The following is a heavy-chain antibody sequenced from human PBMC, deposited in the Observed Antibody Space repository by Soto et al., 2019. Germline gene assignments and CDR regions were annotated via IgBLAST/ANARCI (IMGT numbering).Heavy chain of an antibody. CDR2: IIPLFRTP. D-gene: IGHD4-4*01. V-gene: IGHV1-69*14. Sequence: QVQLVQSGAEMKEPGSSVKVSCKTSGGTFSSSAISWLRQAPGQGLEWMGGIIPLFRTPDYAQKFQGRVTIAADKSTSTAYMELSSLRAEDTAVNYWARNNDRLQLGGNYYYILDVWGQGTTITVTS. CDR1: GGTFSSSA. J-gene: IGHJ6*02. CDR3: ARNNDRLQLGGNYYYILDV.